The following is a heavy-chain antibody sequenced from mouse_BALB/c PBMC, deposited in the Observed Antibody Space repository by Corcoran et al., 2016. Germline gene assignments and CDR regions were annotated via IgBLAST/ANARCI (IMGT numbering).Heavy chain of an antibody. CDR2: IDSANGNT. CDR1: GFNIKDTY. V-gene: IGHV14-3*02. Sequence: EDQLQHSGEELVKPGASVKLSCTASGFNIKDTYMHWVKQRPEQGLEWIGRIDSANGNTKYDPKFQGKATITGETSSNTAYLQLSSLTSEDTAVYYCARCDWYFDVWGAGTTVTVSS. CDR3: ARCDWYFDV. J-gene: IGHJ1*01.